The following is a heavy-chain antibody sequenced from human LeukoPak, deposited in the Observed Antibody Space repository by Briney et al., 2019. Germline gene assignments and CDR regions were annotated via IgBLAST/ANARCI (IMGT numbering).Heavy chain of an antibody. CDR3: ARDMSYAFFDY. D-gene: IGHD1-26*01. CDR1: VGSISSYY. Sequence: SETLSLTCTVSVGSISSYYWSWIRQPAGKGLEWIGRIYTSGSTNYNPSLKSRVTMSIDTSKNHFSLKLSSVTAAYTAVYYCARDMSYAFFDYWGQGTLVTVSS. J-gene: IGHJ4*02. V-gene: IGHV4-4*07. CDR2: IYTSGST.